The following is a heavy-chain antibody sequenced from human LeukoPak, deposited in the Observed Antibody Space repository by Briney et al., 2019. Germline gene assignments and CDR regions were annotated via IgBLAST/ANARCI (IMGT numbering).Heavy chain of an antibody. CDR3: ARDEITLTSGYYGMDV. J-gene: IGHJ6*02. CDR2: IIPILGIA. D-gene: IGHD2/OR15-2a*01. Sequence: HGASVKVSCKASGGTFSSYAISWVRQAPGQGLEWMGRIIPILGIANYAQKFQGRVTITADKSTSTAYMELSSLRSEDTAVYYCARDEITLTSGYYGMDVWGQGTTVTVSS. V-gene: IGHV1-69*04. CDR1: GGTFSSYA.